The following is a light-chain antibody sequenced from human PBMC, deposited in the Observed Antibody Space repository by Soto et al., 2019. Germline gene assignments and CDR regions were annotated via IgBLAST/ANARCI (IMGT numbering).Light chain of an antibody. CDR3: QQYGSWAT. CDR1: QSVSSSY. V-gene: IGKV3-20*01. J-gene: IGKJ1*01. CDR2: GAS. Sequence: EIVLTQSPGTLSLSPGERATLSCRASQSVSSSYLAWYQQKPGQAPRLLIYGASSRATGIPDRFSGSGSGTDFTVTISRLEPEDFAVYYCQQYGSWATFGQGTKVEIK.